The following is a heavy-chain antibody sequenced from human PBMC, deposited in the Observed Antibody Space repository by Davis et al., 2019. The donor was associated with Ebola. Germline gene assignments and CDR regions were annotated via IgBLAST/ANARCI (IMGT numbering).Heavy chain of an antibody. Sequence: GESLKISCAASGFTFSSYSMNWVRQAPGKGLEWVSSISSSSSYIYYADSVKGRFTISRDNAKNSLYLQMNSLRAEDTAVYYCARASVAGGLSWFDPWGQGILVTVSS. D-gene: IGHD6-19*01. CDR2: ISSSSSYI. CDR3: ARASVAGGLSWFDP. J-gene: IGHJ5*02. CDR1: GFTFSSYS. V-gene: IGHV3-21*01.